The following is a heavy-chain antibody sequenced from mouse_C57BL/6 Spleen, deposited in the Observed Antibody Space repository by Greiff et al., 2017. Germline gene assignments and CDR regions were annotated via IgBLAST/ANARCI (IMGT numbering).Heavy chain of an antibody. CDR3: ARGGYGDDGFAY. CDR2: IYPGDGDT. V-gene: IGHV1-82*01. D-gene: IGHD2-2*01. CDR1: GYAFSSSW. Sequence: VQLQQSGPELVKPGASVKISCKASGYAFSSSWMNWVKQRPGKGLEWIGRIYPGDGDTNYNGKFKGKATMTADKSSSTAYMQLSSLTSEDSAVYFCARGGYGDDGFAYWGQGALVTVAA. J-gene: IGHJ3*01.